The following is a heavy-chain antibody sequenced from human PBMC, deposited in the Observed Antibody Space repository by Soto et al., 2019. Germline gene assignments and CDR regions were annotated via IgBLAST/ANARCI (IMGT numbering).Heavy chain of an antibody. V-gene: IGHV3-33*08. Sequence: GGSLRLSCAASGFTFSSYGMHWVRQAPGKGLEWVAVIWYDGSNKYYADSVKGRFTISRDNSKNTLYLQMNSLRAEDTAVYYCARSPTGGGALIDYWGQGTLVTVSS. CDR2: IWYDGSNK. CDR3: ARSPTGGGALIDY. J-gene: IGHJ4*02. CDR1: GFTFSSYG. D-gene: IGHD2-8*02.